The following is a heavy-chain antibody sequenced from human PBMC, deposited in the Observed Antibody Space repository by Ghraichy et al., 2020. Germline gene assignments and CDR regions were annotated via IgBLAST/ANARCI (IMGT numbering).Heavy chain of an antibody. Sequence: ASVKVSCKASGYTFTSYGISWVRQAPGQGLEWMGWISAYNGNTNYAQKLQGRVTMTTDTSTSTAYMELRSLRSDDTAVYYCARGPSGYCTNGVCLPSEDYYYYGMDVWGQGTTVTVSS. CDR1: GYTFTSYG. J-gene: IGHJ6*02. CDR3: ARGPSGYCTNGVCLPSEDYYYYGMDV. V-gene: IGHV1-18*04. CDR2: ISAYNGNT. D-gene: IGHD2-8*01.